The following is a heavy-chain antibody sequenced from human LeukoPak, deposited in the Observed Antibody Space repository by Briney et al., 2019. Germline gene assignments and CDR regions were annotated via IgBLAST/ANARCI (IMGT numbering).Heavy chain of an antibody. CDR2: INPSGGST. CDR3: AREVLISGVVVPATESAFDI. CDR1: GYTFTSYY. D-gene: IGHD2-21*01. Sequence: ASVKVSCKASGYTFTSYYMHWVRQAPGQGLEWMGIINPSGGSTSYAQKFQGRVTMTRDMSTSTVYMELSSLRSEDTAVYYCAREVLISGVVVPATESAFDIWGQGTMVTVSS. V-gene: IGHV1-46*01. J-gene: IGHJ3*02.